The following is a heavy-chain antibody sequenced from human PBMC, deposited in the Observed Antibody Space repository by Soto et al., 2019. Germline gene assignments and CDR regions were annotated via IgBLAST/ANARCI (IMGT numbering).Heavy chain of an antibody. CDR2: IYYSGST. Sequence: QVQLQESGPGLVKPSETLSLTCTVSGGSISSYYWSWIRQPPGKGLEWIGYIYYSGSTNYNPSLKSRVTISVDTSKNQFSLKLSSVTAADTAVYCCAKNYGNAFDIWGQATMVTVSS. D-gene: IGHD3-10*01. CDR3: AKNYGNAFDI. V-gene: IGHV4-59*01. CDR1: GGSISSYY. J-gene: IGHJ3*02.